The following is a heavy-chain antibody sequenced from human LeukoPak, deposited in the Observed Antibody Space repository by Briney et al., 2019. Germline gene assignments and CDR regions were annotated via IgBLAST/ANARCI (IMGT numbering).Heavy chain of an antibody. CDR2: ISFSGSTI. CDR3: ATSITMIVVVRDYDAFDI. CDR1: GFSLNDYY. J-gene: IGHJ3*02. D-gene: IGHD3-22*01. V-gene: IGHV3-11*01. Sequence: SGRSLRLSCAASGFSLNDYYMSWIRQAPGKGLEWISYISFSGSTIYYADSVRGRFAISRDNAKNSLYLQMSSLRADDTAVYYCATSITMIVVVRDYDAFDIWGQGTMVTVSP.